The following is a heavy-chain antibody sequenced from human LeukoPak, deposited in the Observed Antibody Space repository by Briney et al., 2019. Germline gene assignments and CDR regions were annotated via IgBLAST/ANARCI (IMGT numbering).Heavy chain of an antibody. D-gene: IGHD2-15*01. Sequence: SETVSLTCIVSGGSISSSSHNWGWIRQPPGKGLEWIGSIYYSGSTYYNPSLKSRLTISVDTSKNQFSLKLSSVTAADTAVYYCATAPGGKGHFDYWGQGTLVTVSS. CDR2: IYYSGST. V-gene: IGHV4-39*01. CDR1: GGSISSSSHN. J-gene: IGHJ4*02. CDR3: ATAPGGKGHFDY.